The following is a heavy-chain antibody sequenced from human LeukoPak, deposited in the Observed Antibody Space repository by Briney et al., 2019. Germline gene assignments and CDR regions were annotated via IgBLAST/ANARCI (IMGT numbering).Heavy chain of an antibody. CDR3: TIAGTGSSSHLGY. V-gene: IGHV3-15*01. CDR2: IKSKTDGGTT. J-gene: IGHJ4*02. D-gene: IGHD6-6*01. Sequence: GGSLRLSCAASGFTFSNAWMSWVRQAPGKGLEWVGRIKSKTDGGTTDYAAPVKGRFTISRDDSKNTLYLQMNSLKTEDTAVYYCTIAGTGSSSHLGYWGQGTLVTVSS. CDR1: GFTFSNAW.